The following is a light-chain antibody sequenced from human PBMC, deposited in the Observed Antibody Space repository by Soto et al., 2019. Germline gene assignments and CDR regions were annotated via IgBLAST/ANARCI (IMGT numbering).Light chain of an antibody. Sequence: QAVVTQPPSASGTPGHTVTISCSGSSSNIGNNYVYWYQQLSGAAPKILIYRNSQRPSGVPDRFSGSKSGTSASLTISGLQSEDEAEYHCAVWYDSLSGPGVVFGAGTKLTVL. CDR3: AVWYDSLSGPGVV. V-gene: IGLV1-47*01. CDR2: RNS. J-gene: IGLJ2*01. CDR1: SSNIGNNY.